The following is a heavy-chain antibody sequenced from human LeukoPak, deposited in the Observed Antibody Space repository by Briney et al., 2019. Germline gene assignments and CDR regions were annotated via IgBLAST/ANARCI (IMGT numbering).Heavy chain of an antibody. CDR3: ARDPPLGYCSSTSCPHLDY. V-gene: IGHV3-21*01. CDR2: ISSSSSFI. J-gene: IGHJ4*02. CDR1: GFTLSSYS. D-gene: IGHD2-2*01. Sequence: GGSLRLSCAASGFTLSSYSTNWVRQAPGKGLEWVSSISSSSSFIYYADSVKGRFTISRDNAKNSLYLQMNSLRAEDTAVYYCARDPPLGYCSSTSCPHLDYWGQGTLVTVSS.